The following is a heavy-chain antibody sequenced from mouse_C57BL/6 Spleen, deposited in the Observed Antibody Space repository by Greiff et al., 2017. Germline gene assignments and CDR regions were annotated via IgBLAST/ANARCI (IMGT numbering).Heavy chain of an antibody. CDR2: IWGDDDK. J-gene: IGHJ1*03. CDR3: ARMGLYYGSSLWYFDV. V-gene: IGHV8-8*01. Sequence: QVTLKESGPGILQPSQTLSLTCSFSGFSLSTFGMGVGWIRQPSGKGLEWLAHIWGDDDKYYNPALKSRLTISKDTSKNQVFLKIANVDTADTATYYCARMGLYYGSSLWYFDVWGTGTTVTVSS. D-gene: IGHD1-1*01. CDR1: GFSLSTFGMG.